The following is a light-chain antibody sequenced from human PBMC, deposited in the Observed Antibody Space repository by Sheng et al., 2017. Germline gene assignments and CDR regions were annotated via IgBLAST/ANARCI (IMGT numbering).Light chain of an antibody. V-gene: IGLV4-69*01. CDR1: SGHSNYA. J-gene: IGLJ2*01. Sequence: QLVLTQSPSASASLGASVKLTCTLSSGHSNYAIAWHQQQPEKGPRYLMKLNSDGRHTKGDGIPDRFSGSSSGTERYLTISSLQSEDEADYYCQTWGTGSVVFGGGTKLTVL. CDR2: LNSDGRH. CDR3: QTWGTGSVV.